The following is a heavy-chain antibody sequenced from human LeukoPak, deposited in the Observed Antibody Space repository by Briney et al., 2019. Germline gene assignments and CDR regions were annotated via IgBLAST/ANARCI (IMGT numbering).Heavy chain of an antibody. Sequence: GGSLRLSCAASGFTFSSYSMNWVRQAPGKGLEWVSYISNSGSIIYYADSVKGRFTISRDNAKNSLYLQMNNLRAEDTAVYYCARRDCDTIKCRGSNWFDPWGQGTLVSVSS. CDR1: GFTFSSYS. CDR3: ARRDCDTIKCRGSNWFDP. V-gene: IGHV3-48*01. D-gene: IGHD3-22*01. J-gene: IGHJ5*02. CDR2: ISNSGSII.